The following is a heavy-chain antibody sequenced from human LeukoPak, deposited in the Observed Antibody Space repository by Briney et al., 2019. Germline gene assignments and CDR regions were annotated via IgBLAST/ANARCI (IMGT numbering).Heavy chain of an antibody. Sequence: PGGSLRLSCAASGFTFSSYSMNWVRQAPGKGLEWISYILSSSTGMSYADSVKGRFTISRDNAKNSLYLQMSSLRDDDTAVYYCARDLHFAFDNWGRGTLVTVSS. CDR2: ILSSSTGM. J-gene: IGHJ4*02. CDR1: GFTFSSYS. CDR3: ARDLHFAFDN. V-gene: IGHV3-48*02.